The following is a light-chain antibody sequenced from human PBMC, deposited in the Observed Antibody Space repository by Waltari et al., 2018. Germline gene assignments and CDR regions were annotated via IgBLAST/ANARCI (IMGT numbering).Light chain of an antibody. V-gene: IGKV1-39*01. J-gene: IGKJ4*01. CDR2: AAS. Sequence: DFQTTQSPSSLSASVGDRVTITCRASQSISTYLNWDQQKPGKAPNLLIYAASSLQSGVPSRFSGSGSGTDFTLTISSLQPEDFATYYCQQSYSPLTFGGGTKVEIK. CDR1: QSISTY. CDR3: QQSYSPLT.